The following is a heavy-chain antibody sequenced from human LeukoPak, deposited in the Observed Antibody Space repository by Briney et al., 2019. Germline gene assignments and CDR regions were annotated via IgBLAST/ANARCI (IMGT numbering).Heavy chain of an antibody. V-gene: IGHV4-38-2*02. Sequence: PSETLSLTCTVSGYSISSGYYWSWIRPPPGKGLEWIGGINHSGSTNYNPSLKSRVTISVDTSKNQFSLKLSSVTAADTAVYYCARARILYYYGSGSPNSLDYWGQGTLVTVSS. J-gene: IGHJ4*02. CDR1: GYSISSGYY. D-gene: IGHD3-10*01. CDR2: INHSGST. CDR3: ARARILYYYGSGSPNSLDY.